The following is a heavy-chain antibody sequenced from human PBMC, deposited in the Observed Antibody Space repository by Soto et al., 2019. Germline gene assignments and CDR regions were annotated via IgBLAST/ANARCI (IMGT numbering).Heavy chain of an antibody. CDR2: IWYDGSNK. V-gene: IGHV3-33*01. J-gene: IGHJ6*02. CDR3: ARQPPLRFGGVGPLYYYYSMDV. D-gene: IGHD3-10*01. Sequence: PGGSLRLSCSASGFTFSSYGMHWVRQAPGKGLEWGAVIWYDGSNKYYADSVKSRFTSSRDNSKNTLYLQMNSLRAEDTAQDYFARQPPLRFGGVGPLYYYYSMDVSDQATPVTVSS. CDR1: GFTFSSYG.